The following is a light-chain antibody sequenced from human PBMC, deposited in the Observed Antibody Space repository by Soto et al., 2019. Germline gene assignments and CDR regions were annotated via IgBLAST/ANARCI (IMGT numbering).Light chain of an antibody. CDR1: QSFRGL. Sequence: NSPVTRSLTPWERATVSCRASQSFRGLLAWYQQKPGQAPRLLIYDAYNRATGIPPRFSGSGSGTDFTLTISSLEPEDSAVYYCQQRHMWPITFGQGTRLEIK. CDR2: DAY. CDR3: QQRHMWPIT. J-gene: IGKJ5*01. V-gene: IGKV3-11*01.